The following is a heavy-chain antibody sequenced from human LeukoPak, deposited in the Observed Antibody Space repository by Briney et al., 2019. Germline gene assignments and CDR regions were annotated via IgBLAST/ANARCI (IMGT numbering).Heavy chain of an antibody. J-gene: IGHJ4*02. D-gene: IGHD3-22*01. CDR3: ARFTRGSYYYDSGGYYGGEVGNY. V-gene: IGHV1-2*06. Sequence: ASVKVSCKASGYTFTGYYMHWVRQAPGQGLEWMGRINPNSGGTNYAQKFQGRVTMTRDTSISTAYMELSRLRSDDTAVYYCARFTRGSYYYDSGGYYGGEVGNYWGQGTLVTVSS. CDR2: INPNSGGT. CDR1: GYTFTGYY.